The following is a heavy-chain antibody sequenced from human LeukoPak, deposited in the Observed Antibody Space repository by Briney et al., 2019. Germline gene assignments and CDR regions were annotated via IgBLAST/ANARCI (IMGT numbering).Heavy chain of an antibody. D-gene: IGHD2-21*02. CDR2: ISTGSSSM. CDR1: GFTFSRYT. V-gene: IGHV3-21*06. J-gene: IGHJ4*01. Sequence: GESLRLSCTASGFTFSRYTMNWVRQAPGKGLEWVSSISTGSSSMFFADSVKGRFTISRDNAKNSVFLQMNSLRVEDTALYYCARAGSVTSPVDYWGHGALVTVSS. CDR3: ARAGSVTSPVDY.